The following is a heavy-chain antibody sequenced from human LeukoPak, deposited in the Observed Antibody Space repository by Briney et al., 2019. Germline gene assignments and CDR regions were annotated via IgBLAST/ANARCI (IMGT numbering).Heavy chain of an antibody. CDR2: IIPMFGTA. V-gene: IGHV1-69*06. Sequence: GSSVKVSCKASGGTFSSYAISWVRQAPGQGLEWMGGIIPMFGTANYAQKFQGRVTITADKSTSTAYMELSSLRSEDTAVYYCARDNSLRDTAWWFDPWGQGTLVTVSS. CDR3: ARDNSLRDTAWWFDP. D-gene: IGHD5-24*01. J-gene: IGHJ5*02. CDR1: GGTFSSYA.